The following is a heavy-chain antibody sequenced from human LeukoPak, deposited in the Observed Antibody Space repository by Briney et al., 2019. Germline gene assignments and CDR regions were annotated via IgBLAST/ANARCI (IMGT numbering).Heavy chain of an antibody. CDR2: IIPIFGTA. J-gene: IGHJ3*02. CDR3: ARDLRTSPYYDSSGYYPDAFDI. D-gene: IGHD3-22*01. V-gene: IGHV1-69*13. Sequence: SVKVSCKASGGTFSSYAISWVRQAPGQGLEWMGGIIPIFGTANYAQKFQGRVTITADESTSTAYMELSSLRSEDTAVYYCARDLRTSPYYDSSGYYPDAFDIWGQGTMVTVPS. CDR1: GGTFSSYA.